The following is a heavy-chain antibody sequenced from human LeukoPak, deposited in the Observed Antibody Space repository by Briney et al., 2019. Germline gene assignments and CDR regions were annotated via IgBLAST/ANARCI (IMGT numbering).Heavy chain of an antibody. CDR3: AREWGTVTTYYGMDV. Sequence: PGGSLRLSCAASGFTFSSYWKHWVRQAPGKGLVWVSRINSDGSSTSYADSVKGRFTISRDNAKNTLYLQMNSLRAEDTAVYYCAREWGTVTTYYGMDVWGQGTTVTVSS. CDR2: INSDGSST. CDR1: GFTFSSYW. J-gene: IGHJ6*02. D-gene: IGHD4-11*01. V-gene: IGHV3-74*01.